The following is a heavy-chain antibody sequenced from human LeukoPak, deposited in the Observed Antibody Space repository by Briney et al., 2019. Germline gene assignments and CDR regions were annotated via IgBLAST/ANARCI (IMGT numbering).Heavy chain of an antibody. CDR3: ARVAATATGAYDI. V-gene: IGHV3-7*04. CDR1: GFTFSNNW. CDR2: IKQDGSEK. D-gene: IGHD6-25*01. Sequence: GGSLRLSCAASGFTFSNNWMSWVRQAPGRGLEWVASIKQDGSEKNYVDSVKGRFTISRDNAKNSLYLQMNSLRAEDTAVYYCARVAATATGAYDIWGQGTLVPVSS. J-gene: IGHJ3*02.